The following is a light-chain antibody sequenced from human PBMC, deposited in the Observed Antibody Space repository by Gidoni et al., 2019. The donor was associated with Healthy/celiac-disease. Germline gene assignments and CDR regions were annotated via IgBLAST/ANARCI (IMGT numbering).Light chain of an antibody. CDR1: QSFSSN. CDR3: QQYNNWTPYT. Sequence: IVMTQPPATLSVSPGARATLSCRPSQSFSSNLAWYQQKPGQAPRLLIYGASSRATGIPARFSGSGSGTEFTLTISSLQSEDFAVYYCQQYNNWTPYTFGQGTKLEIK. J-gene: IGKJ2*01. CDR2: GAS. V-gene: IGKV3-15*01.